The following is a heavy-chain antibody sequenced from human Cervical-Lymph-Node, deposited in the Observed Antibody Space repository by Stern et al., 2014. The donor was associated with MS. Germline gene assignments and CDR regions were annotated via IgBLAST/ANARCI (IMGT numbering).Heavy chain of an antibody. CDR2: IYTSGST. V-gene: IGHV4-61*02. CDR1: GGSISSGSYY. J-gene: IGHJ4*02. CDR3: ARGCGGDCHSREFDY. D-gene: IGHD2-21*02. Sequence: VQLEESGPGLVKPSQTLSLTCTVSGGSISSGSYYWSWIRQPAGKGLEWIGRIYTSGSTNYNPSLKGGVTITVDTSKNNVSLKLSSVTAADTAVYYCARGCGGDCHSREFDYWGQGTLVTVSS.